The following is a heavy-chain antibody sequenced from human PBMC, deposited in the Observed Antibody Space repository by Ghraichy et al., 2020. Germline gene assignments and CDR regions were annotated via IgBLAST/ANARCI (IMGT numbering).Heavy chain of an antibody. CDR2: ITSSGGTT. V-gene: IGHV3-23*01. Sequence: GGSLRLSCAASGFTFSTCAMSWFRQAPGKGLEWVSTITSSGGTTYYADSVKGRFTISRDNSKNTLFLQMNSLRAEDTAIYYCAKRALPAAKLFYFDHWGQGTLVTVSS. D-gene: IGHD2-2*01. CDR1: GFTFSTCA. CDR3: AKRALPAAKLFYFDH. J-gene: IGHJ4*02.